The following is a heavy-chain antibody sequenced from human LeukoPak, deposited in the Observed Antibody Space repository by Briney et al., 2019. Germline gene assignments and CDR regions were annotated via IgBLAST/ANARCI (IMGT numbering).Heavy chain of an antibody. Sequence: GGSLTLSCAASGFTFRNSAMSGVRQAPGKGREWVPNIIGSSVSTYYADFVKGRFTISRDNSNHTLFLQMNSLSADDTAIYFCAKGRRDGYNYPFFDSWGQGAWVIVSS. V-gene: IGHV3-23*01. D-gene: IGHD5-24*01. CDR1: GFTFRNSA. J-gene: IGHJ4*02. CDR2: IIGSSVST. CDR3: AKGRRDGYNYPFFDS.